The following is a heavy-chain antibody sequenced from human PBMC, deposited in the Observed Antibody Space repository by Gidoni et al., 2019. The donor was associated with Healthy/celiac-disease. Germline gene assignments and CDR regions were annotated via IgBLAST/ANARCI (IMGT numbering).Heavy chain of an antibody. D-gene: IGHD3-10*01. V-gene: IGHV3-53*01. CDR2: IYSGGST. CDR3: ASYTYYYGSGSPGVY. Sequence: EVQLVESGGCLIQPGGSVRLACAASGFPVSSNYMSWVRQGPGKGLEWVSVIYSGGSTYYADSVKGRFTISRDNSKNTLYLQMNSLRAEDTAVYYCASYTYYYGSGSPGVYWGQGTLVTVSS. J-gene: IGHJ4*02. CDR1: GFPVSSNY.